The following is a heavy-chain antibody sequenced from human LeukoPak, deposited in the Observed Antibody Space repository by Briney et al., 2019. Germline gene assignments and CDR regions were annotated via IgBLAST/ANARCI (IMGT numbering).Heavy chain of an antibody. CDR1: GYTFTGYY. D-gene: IGHD3-10*01. V-gene: IGHV1-2*02. J-gene: IGHJ5*02. Sequence: GASVKVSCKASGYTFTGYYMHWVRQAPGQGLEWMGWINPNSGGTNYAQKFQGRVTMTRDTSISTAYMELSRLRSDDTAVYYCARASGLYGSGSYFGPWGQGTLVTVSS. CDR2: INPNSGGT. CDR3: ARASGLYGSGSYFGP.